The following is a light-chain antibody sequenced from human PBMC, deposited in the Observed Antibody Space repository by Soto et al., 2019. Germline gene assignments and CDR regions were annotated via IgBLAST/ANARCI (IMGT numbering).Light chain of an antibody. J-gene: IGKJ2*01. CDR2: LGS. CDR3: MQALQTPPYT. CDR1: QSLLHSNGYDY. V-gene: IGKV2-28*01. Sequence: DIVMTQSPLFLPVTPGEPASISCRSSQSLLHSNGYDYLDWFLQKPGLSPQLLIYLGSNRASGVPDRFSGSGSGTDFTLKISRVEAEDVGVYYCMQALQTPPYTFGQGTKLEIK.